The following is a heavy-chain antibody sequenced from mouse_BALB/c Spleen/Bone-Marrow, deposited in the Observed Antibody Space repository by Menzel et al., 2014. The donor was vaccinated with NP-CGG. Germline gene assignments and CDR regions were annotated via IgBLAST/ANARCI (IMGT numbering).Heavy chain of an antibody. D-gene: IGHD2-1*01. Sequence: GAELVKPGASVKLSCKASGYTFTSYYMYWVKQRPGQGLEWIGEINPSNGGTNFNEKFKSKATLTVDKSSSTAYMQLSSLTSEDSAVYYCTRWYYGNYFDYWGQGTTLTVSS. J-gene: IGHJ2*01. CDR3: TRWYYGNYFDY. V-gene: IGHV1S81*02. CDR1: GYTFTSYY. CDR2: INPSNGGT.